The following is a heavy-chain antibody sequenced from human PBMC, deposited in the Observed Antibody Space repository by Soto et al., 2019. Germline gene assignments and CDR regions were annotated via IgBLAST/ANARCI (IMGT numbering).Heavy chain of an antibody. CDR1: GYTFTGYY. CDR3: ARGRGQTYYYYPLDV. D-gene: IGHD3-10*01. J-gene: IGHJ6*02. V-gene: IGHV1-2*02. Sequence: QVQRVQSGAEVKKPGASVKVSCTASGYTFTGYYIHWVRQAPGQGLEWMGWINPKNGGTRFGQRFQDRVAMIRDTTFNTTYLELSMLTSDDTAVYFCARGRGQTYYYYPLDVWGHWTTVTVSS. CDR2: INPKNGGT.